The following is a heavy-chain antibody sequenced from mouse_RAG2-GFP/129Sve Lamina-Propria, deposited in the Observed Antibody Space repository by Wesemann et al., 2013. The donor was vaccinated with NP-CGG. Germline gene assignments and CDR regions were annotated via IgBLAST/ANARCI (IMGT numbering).Heavy chain of an antibody. D-gene: IGHD1-1*01. CDR3: ARDRSSILYYAMDY. CDR1: GFTFSSYA. CDR2: ISDGGSYT. Sequence: EVQLVESGGGLVKPGGSLKLSCAASGFTFSSYAMSWVRQTPEKRLEWVATISDGGSYTYYPDNVKGRFTISRDNAKNNLYLQMSHLKSEDTAMYYCARDRSSILYYAMDYWGQGTSVTVSS. J-gene: IGHJ4*01. V-gene: IGHV5-4*01.